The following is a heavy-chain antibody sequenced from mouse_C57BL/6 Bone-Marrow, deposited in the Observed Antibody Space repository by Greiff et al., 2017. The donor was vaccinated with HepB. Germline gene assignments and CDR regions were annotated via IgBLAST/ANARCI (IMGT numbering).Heavy chain of an antibody. CDR1: GFNIKDDY. D-gene: IGHD2-1*01. CDR3: TIYGNYEGWYFDV. V-gene: IGHV14-4*01. J-gene: IGHJ1*03. Sequence: VQLKESGAELVRPGASVKLSCTASGFNIKDDYMHWVKQRPEQGLEWIGWIDPENGDTEYASKFQGKATITADTSSNAAYLQLSSLTSEDTAVYYCTIYGNYEGWYFDVWGTGTTVTVSS. CDR2: IDPENGDT.